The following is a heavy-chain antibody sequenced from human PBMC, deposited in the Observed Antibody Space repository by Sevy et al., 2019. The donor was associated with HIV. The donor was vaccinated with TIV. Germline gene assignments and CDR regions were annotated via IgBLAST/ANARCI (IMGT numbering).Heavy chain of an antibody. Sequence: QLGGSLRLSCAASGFIFDDYGMHWVREIPGKGLEWVSGISWNGRSLGYADAVKGRFTISRDNAKKSVSLQMNSLRSEDTALYYCARDAGTGGSYMGYYFGMDVWGQGTTVTVSS. CDR1: GFIFDDYG. V-gene: IGHV3-9*01. CDR3: ARDAGTGGSYMGYYFGMDV. D-gene: IGHD1-26*01. CDR2: ISWNGRSL. J-gene: IGHJ6*02.